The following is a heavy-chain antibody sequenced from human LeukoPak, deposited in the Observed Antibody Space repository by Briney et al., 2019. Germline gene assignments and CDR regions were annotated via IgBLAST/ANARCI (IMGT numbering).Heavy chain of an antibody. CDR2: ISGSGSST. V-gene: IGHV3-23*01. CDR1: GFTFSNCA. J-gene: IGHJ4*02. Sequence: GGSLRLSCAASGFTFSNCAMSWVRQAPEKGLEWVSGISGSGSSTYYADSVKGRFTISRDNSKNTLYLQMNSLRAEDTAVYYCATEFDYWGQGTLVTVSS. CDR3: ATEFDY.